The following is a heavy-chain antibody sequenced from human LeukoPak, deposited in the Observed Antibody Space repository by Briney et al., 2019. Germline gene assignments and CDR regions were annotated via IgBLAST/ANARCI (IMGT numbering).Heavy chain of an antibody. CDR1: GYTFTPYY. CDR2: INPNSGVI. CDR3: ARAGMVGATWFVP. V-gene: IGHV1-2*02. J-gene: IGHJ5*02. D-gene: IGHD1-26*01. Sequence: ASVRVSCTASGYTFTPYYMNWVGQAPGQGREWMGGINPNSGVINYAQKFQGRVTMTTDTSISTAYMELSRLRSDDTAVYYCARAGMVGATWFVPWGQGTLVTVSS.